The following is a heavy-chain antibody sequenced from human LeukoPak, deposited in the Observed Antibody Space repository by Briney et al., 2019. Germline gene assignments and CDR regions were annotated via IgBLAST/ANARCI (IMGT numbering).Heavy chain of an antibody. CDR1: GGSISSYY. CDR3: ARLGVLRFLEWPNYGMDA. Sequence: SETLSLTCTVSGGSISSYYWSWIRQPPGKGLEWIGYIYYSGSTNYNPSLKSRVTISVDTSKNQFSLKLSSVTAADTAVYYCARLGVLRFLEWPNYGMDAWGQGTTVTVSS. J-gene: IGHJ6*02. CDR2: IYYSGST. D-gene: IGHD3-3*01. V-gene: IGHV4-59*01.